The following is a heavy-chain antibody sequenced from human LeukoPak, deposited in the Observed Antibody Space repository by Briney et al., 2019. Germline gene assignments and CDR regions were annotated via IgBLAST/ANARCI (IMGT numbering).Heavy chain of an antibody. Sequence: AGTLRLSCAAFGFTFSSYEMNWVRQAPGKGLEWISYISTSGRTVYYADSVKGRFTISRDDDKHSLYLQMNSLRAEDTAVYYCARSAINYYDGSGYYSYFDYWGQGTLVTVSS. CDR2: ISTSGRTV. V-gene: IGHV3-48*03. J-gene: IGHJ4*02. CDR1: GFTFSSYE. CDR3: ARSAINYYDGSGYYSYFDY. D-gene: IGHD3-22*01.